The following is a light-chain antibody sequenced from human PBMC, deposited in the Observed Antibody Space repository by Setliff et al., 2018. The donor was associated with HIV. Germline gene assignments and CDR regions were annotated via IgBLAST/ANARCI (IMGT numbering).Light chain of an antibody. J-gene: IGLJ1*01. CDR3: SSYTTSNTVPHV. CDR1: SSDVGGHNY. Sequence: QSVLTQPASVSGSPGQSITISCTGTSSDVGGHNYVSWYQQHPGKAPKLIIYEVSYRPSGVSNRFSGSKSGNTASLTISGLQAEDEAEYHCSSYTTSNTVPHVFGTGTKGTV. CDR2: EVS. V-gene: IGLV2-14*01.